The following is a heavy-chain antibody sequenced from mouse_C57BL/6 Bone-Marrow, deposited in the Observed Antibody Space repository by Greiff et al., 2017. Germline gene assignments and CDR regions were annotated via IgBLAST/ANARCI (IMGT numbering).Heavy chain of an antibody. J-gene: IGHJ4*01. Sequence: QVQLQQSGAELARPGASVKLSCKASGYTFTSYGISWVKQRTGQGLEGIGEIYPRSGNTYYNEKFKGKATLTADKSSSTAYMELRSLTSEDSAVYFCARDSSGYLYAMDYWGQGTSVTVSS. CDR1: GYTFTSYG. CDR3: ARDSSGYLYAMDY. D-gene: IGHD3-2*02. CDR2: IYPRSGNT. V-gene: IGHV1-81*01.